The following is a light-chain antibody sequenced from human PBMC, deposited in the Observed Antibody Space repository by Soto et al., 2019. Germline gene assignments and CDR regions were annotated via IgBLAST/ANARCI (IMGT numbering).Light chain of an antibody. CDR3: EQYGSSPPWT. J-gene: IGKJ1*01. Sequence: EIVLTQSPGSLSLSPGERATISCRASQSVSSSYLAWYQQKPGQAPRLLIYGASSRATGIPDRFSGSGYGTDFTLTISRLEPEDFAVYYCEQYGSSPPWTFGQGTKVEIK. CDR2: GAS. CDR1: QSVSSSY. V-gene: IGKV3-20*01.